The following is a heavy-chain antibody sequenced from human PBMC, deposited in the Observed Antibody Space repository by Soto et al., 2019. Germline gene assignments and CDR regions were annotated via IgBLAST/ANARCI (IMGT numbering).Heavy chain of an antibody. V-gene: IGHV4-59*01. CDR3: ARSHSFEGSIYHYYSDF. Sequence: SETLSLTCPVPGGSISTYYWSWIRQPPGGTLEWIGYIYANGATTYNPSPESRVTMSVDMPNNEFSLELTSLTAADTAVYYCARSHSFEGSIYHYYSDFWGQGTLVTVSS. CDR1: GGSISTYY. D-gene: IGHD3-9*01. J-gene: IGHJ4*02. CDR2: IYANGAT.